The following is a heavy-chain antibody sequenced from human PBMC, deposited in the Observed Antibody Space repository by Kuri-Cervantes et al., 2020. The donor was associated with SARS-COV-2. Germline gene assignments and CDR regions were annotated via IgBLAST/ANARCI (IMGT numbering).Heavy chain of an antibody. V-gene: IGHV4-4*02. CDR2: IYHSGST. CDR1: GGSISSSYW. CDR3: ARVRGHYYDSSGYPDY. J-gene: IGHJ4*02. D-gene: IGHD3-22*01. Sequence: GSLILSCAVSGGSISSSYWWSGVRQPPGKGLEWIGEIYHSGSTNYNPSLKSRVTISVDKSKNQYSLKLSSVTAADTAVYYCARVRGHYYDSSGYPDYWGQGTLVTVSS.